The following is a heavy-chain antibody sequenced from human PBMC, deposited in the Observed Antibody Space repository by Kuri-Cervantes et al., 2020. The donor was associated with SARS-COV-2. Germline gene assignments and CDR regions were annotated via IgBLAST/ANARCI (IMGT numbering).Heavy chain of an antibody. CDR1: GFTFSSYA. D-gene: IGHD6-13*01. CDR3: ARGGWIAATDYFDY. V-gene: IGHV3-30-3*01. Sequence: GESLKISCAASGFTFSSYAMHWVRQAPGKGLEWVAVISYDGSNKYYADSVKGRFTISRDNSKNTLYLQMNSLRAEDTAVYYCARGGWIAATDYFDYWGQGTLVTVSS. J-gene: IGHJ4*02. CDR2: ISYDGSNK.